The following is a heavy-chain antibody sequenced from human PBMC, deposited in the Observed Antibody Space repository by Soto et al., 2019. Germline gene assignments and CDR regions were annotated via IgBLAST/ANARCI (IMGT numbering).Heavy chain of an antibody. CDR2: ILSKAGNYAT. J-gene: IGHJ4*02. V-gene: IGHV3-73*01. CDR3: IRGGSPYYYDY. CDR1: GFIFSGSA. Sequence: EVQLVESGGGLVQPGGSLKLSCAASGFIFSGSAVHWVRQASGKGLEWVGRILSKAGNYATAYPASMKGRFTISRDDSENTAFLQMNSLKTEDTAVYYLIRGGSPYYYDYWGQGTLVAVSS.